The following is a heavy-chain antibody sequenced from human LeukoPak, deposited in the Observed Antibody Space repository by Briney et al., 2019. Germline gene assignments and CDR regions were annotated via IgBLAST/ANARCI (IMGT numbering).Heavy chain of an antibody. Sequence: GASVKVSCKASGGTFSSYAISWVRQAPGQGLEWMGGIIPIFGTANYAQKFQGRVTITADESTSTAYMELSSLRSEDTAVYYCARGTHSSWTTYYYYMDVWGKGTTVTISS. D-gene: IGHD6-13*01. J-gene: IGHJ6*03. CDR2: IIPIFGTA. CDR1: GGTFSSYA. V-gene: IGHV1-69*13. CDR3: ARGTHSSWTTYYYYMDV.